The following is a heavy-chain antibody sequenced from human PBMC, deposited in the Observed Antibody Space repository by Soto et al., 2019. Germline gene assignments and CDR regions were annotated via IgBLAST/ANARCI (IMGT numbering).Heavy chain of an antibody. D-gene: IGHD1-26*01. CDR3: AKDRQWEPSPYYYGMDV. Sequence: PGGSLRLSCAASGFTFSSYGMHWVRQAPGKWLEWVAVISYDGSNKYYADSVKGRFTISRDNSKNTPYLQMNSLRAEDTAVYYCAKDRQWEPSPYYYGMDVWGQGXTVTVYS. V-gene: IGHV3-30*18. CDR2: ISYDGSNK. J-gene: IGHJ6*02. CDR1: GFTFSSYG.